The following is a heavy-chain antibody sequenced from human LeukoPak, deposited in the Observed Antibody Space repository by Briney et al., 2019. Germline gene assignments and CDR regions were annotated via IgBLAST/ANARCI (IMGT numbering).Heavy chain of an antibody. CDR1: GGSISSYY. CDR2: IYYSGST. V-gene: IGHV4-59*01. Sequence: PSETLSLTCTVSGGSISSYYWSWIRQPPGKGLEWIGYIYYSGSTNYNPSLKSRVTISVDTSKNQFSLKLSSVTAADTAVYYCARYYYDSSGYLRDDAFDIWGQGTMDTVSS. J-gene: IGHJ3*02. D-gene: IGHD3-22*01. CDR3: ARYYYDSSGYLRDDAFDI.